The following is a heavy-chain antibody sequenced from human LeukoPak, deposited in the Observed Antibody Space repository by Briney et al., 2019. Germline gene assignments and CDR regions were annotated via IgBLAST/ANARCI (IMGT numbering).Heavy chain of an antibody. V-gene: IGHV5-51*01. CDR1: GYSFTSYW. J-gene: IGHJ4*02. D-gene: IGHD5-24*01. CDR3: ARLSRDGYEKSENFDY. Sequence: GESLKISCKGSGYSFTSYWIGWVRQMPGKSLEWMGIIYPGDSDTRYSPSFQGQVTISADKSISTAYLQWSSLKASDTAMYYCARLSRDGYEKSENFDYWGQGTLVTVSS. CDR2: IYPGDSDT.